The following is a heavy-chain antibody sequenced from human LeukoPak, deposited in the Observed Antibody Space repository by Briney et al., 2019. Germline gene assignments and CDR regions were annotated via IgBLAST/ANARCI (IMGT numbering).Heavy chain of an antibody. Sequence: ASVKVSCKVSGYTLTELSMHWVRQAPGQGLEWMGWISAYNGNTNYAQKLQGRVTMTTDTSTSTAYMELRSLRSDDTAVYYCARDLALRRDGYNLLGYWGQGTLVTVSS. CDR1: GYTLTELS. CDR3: ARDLALRRDGYNLLGY. D-gene: IGHD5-24*01. J-gene: IGHJ4*02. V-gene: IGHV1-18*01. CDR2: ISAYNGNT.